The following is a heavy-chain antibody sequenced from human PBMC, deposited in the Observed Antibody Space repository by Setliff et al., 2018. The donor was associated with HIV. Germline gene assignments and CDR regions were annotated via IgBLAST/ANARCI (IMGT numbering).Heavy chain of an antibody. Sequence: LSLTCAVYGGSFSGYYWSWIRQPPGKGLEWIGEINHSGTTNYNPSLKSRVTISVDTSKNQFSLKLCSVTAADTAVYYCARGHDSSGYFGIDYWGQGTLVTVSS. CDR3: ARGHDSSGYFGIDY. CDR2: INHSGTT. J-gene: IGHJ4*02. V-gene: IGHV4-34*01. D-gene: IGHD3-22*01. CDR1: GGSFSGYY.